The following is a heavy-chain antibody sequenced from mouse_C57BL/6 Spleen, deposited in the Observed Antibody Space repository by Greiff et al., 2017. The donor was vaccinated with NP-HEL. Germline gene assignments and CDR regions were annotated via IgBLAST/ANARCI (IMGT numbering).Heavy chain of an antibody. Sequence: EVMLVESGGGLVKPGGSLKLSCAASGFTFSDYGMHWVRQAPEKGLEWVAYISSGSSTIYYADTVKGRFTISRDNAKNTLFLQMTSLRSEDTAMYYCASTGTEGGYYAMDYWGQGTSVTVSS. V-gene: IGHV5-17*01. D-gene: IGHD4-1*02. CDR2: ISSGSSTI. J-gene: IGHJ4*01. CDR3: ASTGTEGGYYAMDY. CDR1: GFTFSDYG.